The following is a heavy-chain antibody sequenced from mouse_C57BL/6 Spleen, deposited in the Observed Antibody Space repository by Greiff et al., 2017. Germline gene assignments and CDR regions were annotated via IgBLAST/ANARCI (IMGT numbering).Heavy chain of an antibody. Sequence: VQLQQPGAELVRSGSSVKLSCKASGYTFTSYWRDWVKQRPGQGLEWIGNIYPSDSETHYNQKFKDKATLTVDKSSSTAYMQLSSLTSEDSAVYYCARYDGYYGFAYWGQGTLVTVSA. CDR3: ARYDGYYGFAY. CDR1: GYTFTSYW. J-gene: IGHJ3*01. V-gene: IGHV1-61*01. CDR2: IYPSDSET. D-gene: IGHD2-3*01.